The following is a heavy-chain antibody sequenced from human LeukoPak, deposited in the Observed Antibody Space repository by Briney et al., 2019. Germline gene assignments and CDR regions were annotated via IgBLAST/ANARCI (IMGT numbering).Heavy chain of an antibody. CDR3: AKDWDYYGSGSYSDY. CDR1: GFTFSSYA. V-gene: IGHV3-23*01. Sequence: PGGSLRLSRAASGFTFSSYAMRWGRQAPGEGLEWVSSISGSGGSTYYADSVKGRFTISRDNYKNKLYLQMNSLRAEDTAVYYCAKDWDYYGSGSYSDYWGQGTLVTVSS. CDR2: ISGSGGST. J-gene: IGHJ4*02. D-gene: IGHD3-10*01.